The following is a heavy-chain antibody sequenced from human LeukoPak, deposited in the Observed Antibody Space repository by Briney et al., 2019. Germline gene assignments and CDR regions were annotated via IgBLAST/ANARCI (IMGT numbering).Heavy chain of an antibody. CDR3: SXXYSSGWYGGRYFDY. CDR2: MNPNSGNT. D-gene: IGHD6-19*01. V-gene: IGHV1-8*01. J-gene: IGHJ4*02. Sequence: ASVKVSCKASGYTFTSYDINWVRQATGQGLEWMGWMNPNSGNTGYAQKFQGRVTMTRNTSISTAYMELSSLRSEDTAVYYCSXXYSSGWYGGRYFDYWGQGTLVTVSS. CDR1: GYTFTSYD.